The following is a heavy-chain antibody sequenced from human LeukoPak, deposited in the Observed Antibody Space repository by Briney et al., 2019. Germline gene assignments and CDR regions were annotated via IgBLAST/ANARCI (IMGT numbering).Heavy chain of an antibody. CDR2: IYSGGST. CDR1: GFTVSSNY. CDR3: ARSLYYHGGNEY. D-gene: IGHD4-23*01. J-gene: IGHJ4*02. V-gene: IGHV3-53*01. Sequence: GGSLRLSCAASGFTVSSNYMSWVRQAPGKGLEWVSGIYSGGSTYYADSVKGRFTISRDNSKNTLYLQMNSLRAEDTAVYYCARSLYYHGGNEYWGQGTLVTVSS.